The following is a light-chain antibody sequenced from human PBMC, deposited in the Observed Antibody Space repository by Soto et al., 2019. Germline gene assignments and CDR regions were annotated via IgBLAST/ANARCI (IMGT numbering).Light chain of an antibody. CDR3: QQYNSGWT. CDR2: ETS. V-gene: IGKV1-5*03. CDR1: QNISPW. Sequence: DIQMTQSPSTLSASVGDRVTITCLASQNISPWLAWYQQKPGKAPSLLIYETSSLENGVPSRFSGSGSGTEFSLTISSLQPDDSATYYCQQYNSGWTCGQGTKVDIK. J-gene: IGKJ1*01.